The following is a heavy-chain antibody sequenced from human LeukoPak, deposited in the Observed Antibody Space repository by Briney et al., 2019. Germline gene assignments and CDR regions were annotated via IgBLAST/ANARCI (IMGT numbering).Heavy chain of an antibody. CDR2: INPNSGGT. D-gene: IGHD2-2*01. CDR1: GYTFTGYY. Sequence: ASVMVSCKASGYTFTGYYMHWVRQAPGQGLEWMGWINPNSGGTNYAQKFQGWVTMTRDTSISTAYMELSRLRSDDTAVYYCARDRGYCSSTSCYWDAFDIWGQGTMVTVSS. J-gene: IGHJ3*02. CDR3: ARDRGYCSSTSCYWDAFDI. V-gene: IGHV1-2*04.